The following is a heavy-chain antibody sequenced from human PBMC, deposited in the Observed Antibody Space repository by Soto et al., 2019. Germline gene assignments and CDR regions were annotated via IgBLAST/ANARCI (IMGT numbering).Heavy chain of an antibody. CDR2: IYYSGST. V-gene: IGHV4-31*03. Sequence: SETLSLTCTVSGGSISSGGYYWSWIRQHPGKGLEWIGYIYYSGSTYYNPSLKSRVTISVDTSKNQFSLKLSSVTAADAAVYYCARVEFITIFGVVPGPNWFDPWGQGTLVTVSS. D-gene: IGHD3-3*01. CDR3: ARVEFITIFGVVPGPNWFDP. CDR1: GGSISSGGYY. J-gene: IGHJ5*02.